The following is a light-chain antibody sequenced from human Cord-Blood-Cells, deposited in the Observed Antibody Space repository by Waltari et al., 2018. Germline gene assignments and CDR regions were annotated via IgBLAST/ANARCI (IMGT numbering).Light chain of an antibody. CDR1: SSHIGSTY. V-gene: IGLV1-47*01. CDR2: RNN. Sequence: QSLLTQPPSASATPGQRVTISSSGSSSHIGSTYVYWYQQLPGTAPKLLIYRNNQRPSGVPDRFSGSKSGTSASLAISGLRSEDEADYYCAAWDDSLSGVVFGGGTKLTVL. CDR3: AAWDDSLSGVV. J-gene: IGLJ2*01.